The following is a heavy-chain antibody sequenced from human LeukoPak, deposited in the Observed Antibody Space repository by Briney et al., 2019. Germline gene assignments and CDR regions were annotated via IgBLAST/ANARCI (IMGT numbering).Heavy chain of an antibody. CDR2: IGGSGGST. Sequence: GGSLRLSCAASGFTFSSYAMSWVRQAPGKGLEWVSAIGGSGGSTYYADSVKGRFTISRDNPKKTLYLQMNSLRAEDTAVYYCARGSHYYYYMDVWGKGTTVTVSS. CDR1: GFTFSSYA. CDR3: ARGSHYYYYMDV. V-gene: IGHV3-23*01. J-gene: IGHJ6*03.